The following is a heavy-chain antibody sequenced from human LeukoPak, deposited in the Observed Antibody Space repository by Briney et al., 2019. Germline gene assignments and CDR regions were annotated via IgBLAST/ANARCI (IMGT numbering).Heavy chain of an antibody. CDR3: ARKGDFWSGYYTGRSPVDY. CDR1: GFTFSDYY. V-gene: IGHV3-11*04. Sequence: GGSLRLSCTASGFTFSDYYMSWIRQAPGKGLEWIAYISSRGDTIYYADSVKGRFTISRDNAKNSLYLQMNSLRAEDTAVYYCARKGDFWSGYYTGRSPVDYWGQGTLVTVSS. CDR2: ISSRGDTI. D-gene: IGHD3-3*01. J-gene: IGHJ4*02.